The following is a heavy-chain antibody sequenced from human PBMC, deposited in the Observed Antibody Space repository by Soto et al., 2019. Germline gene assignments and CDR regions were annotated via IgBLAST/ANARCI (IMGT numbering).Heavy chain of an antibody. CDR1: GASISGSNW. V-gene: IGHV4-4*02. CDR2: IYHSGNT. Sequence: SETLSLTCAVSGASISGSNWWTWVRQPPGKGLEWLGEIYHSGNTNYNPSLKSRVTISVDKSKNQFSLKLSSVTATDTAVYYCTKAGYYDVFTGFEHDAFDIWGQGTVVT. CDR3: TKAGYYDVFTGFEHDAFDI. J-gene: IGHJ3*02. D-gene: IGHD3-9*01.